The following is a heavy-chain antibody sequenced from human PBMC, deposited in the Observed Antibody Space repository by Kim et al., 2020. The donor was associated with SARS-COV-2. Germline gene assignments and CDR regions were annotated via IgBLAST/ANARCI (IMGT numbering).Heavy chain of an antibody. CDR3: AKSDCGTIEWKLCHF. Sequence: GGSLRLSCAASGFTFSDYTMTWVRQAPGKGLEWVSSIAGNGVDTKYADSVKGRFTISRDNSKNTLFLQMDSLRAEDTAVYGCAKSDCGTIEWKLCHFWGQGTLLTVSS. CDR1: GFTFSDYT. CDR2: IAGNGVDT. D-gene: IGHD1-7*01. V-gene: IGHV3-23*01. J-gene: IGHJ4*02.